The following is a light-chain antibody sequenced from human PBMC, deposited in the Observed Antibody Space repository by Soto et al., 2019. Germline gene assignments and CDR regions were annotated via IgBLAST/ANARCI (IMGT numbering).Light chain of an antibody. V-gene: IGLV1-47*01. CDR3: VAWDDNLSSRV. CDR2: INN. Sequence: QSVLTQPPSLSGTPGQTVTISCIGSRSNIGSAIVHWYQQIPGTAPKHLIYINNQRPSGVPDRFSGSKSGTSASLVITGLRPEDEADYYCVAWDDNLSSRVFGGGTKVTVL. J-gene: IGLJ3*02. CDR1: RSNIGSAI.